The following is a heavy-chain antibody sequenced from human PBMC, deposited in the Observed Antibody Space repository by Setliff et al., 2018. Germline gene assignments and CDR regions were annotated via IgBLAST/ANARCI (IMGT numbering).Heavy chain of an antibody. V-gene: IGHV4-4*09. Sequence: PSETLSLTCTVSGGSISSYYWSWIRQPPGKGLEWIGQIYSNGRTYYNPSLKSRLTISLATSKNQFSLSLNSMTAADTAVYYCARGITSGGYWGQRFLYLDVWGRGTTVTVSS. D-gene: IGHD3-22*01. CDR1: GGSISSYY. CDR2: IYSNGRT. CDR3: ARGITSGGYWGQRFLYLDV. J-gene: IGHJ6*03.